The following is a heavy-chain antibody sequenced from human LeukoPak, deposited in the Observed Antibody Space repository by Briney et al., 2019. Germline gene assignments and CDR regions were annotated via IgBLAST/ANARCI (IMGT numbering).Heavy chain of an antibody. CDR2: ISTSGSTI. V-gene: IGHV3-48*04. Sequence: GGSLRLSCAASGFTFSSYSMNWVRQAPGEGLEWVAYISTSGSTIYYADSVKGRFTISRDNAKSSLYLQMNSLRADDTAVYYCARDRTYSDILIWGQGTLVTVSS. J-gene: IGHJ4*02. D-gene: IGHD3-9*01. CDR3: ARDRTYSDILI. CDR1: GFTFSSYS.